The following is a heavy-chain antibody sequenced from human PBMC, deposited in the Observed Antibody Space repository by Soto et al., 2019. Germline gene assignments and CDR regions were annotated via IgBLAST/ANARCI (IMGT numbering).Heavy chain of an antibody. CDR2: INPNSGGT. D-gene: IGHD3-16*01. Sequence: QVQLVQSGAEVKKPGASVKVSCKASGYTFTGYYMHWVRQAPGQGREWLGWINPNSGGTNYAQKFQGRVTMHRDTYISTAYMELSRRRSDDTAVYYCARVGGGAMLYYYYGMDVWGQGTTVTVSS. V-gene: IGHV1-2*02. J-gene: IGHJ6*02. CDR3: ARVGGGAMLYYYYGMDV. CDR1: GYTFTGYY.